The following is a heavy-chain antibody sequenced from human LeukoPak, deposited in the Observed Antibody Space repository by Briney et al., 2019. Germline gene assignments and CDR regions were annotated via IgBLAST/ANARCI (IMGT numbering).Heavy chain of an antibody. Sequence: ASVKVSCKASGYTFTGYYMHWVRQAPGHGLEWMGWINPNSGGTNYAQKFQGRVTMTRDTSISTAYMELSRLRSDDTAVYYCAREREQWLASYMDVWGKGTTVTVSS. CDR2: INPNSGGT. J-gene: IGHJ6*03. V-gene: IGHV1-2*02. D-gene: IGHD6-19*01. CDR3: AREREQWLASYMDV. CDR1: GYTFTGYY.